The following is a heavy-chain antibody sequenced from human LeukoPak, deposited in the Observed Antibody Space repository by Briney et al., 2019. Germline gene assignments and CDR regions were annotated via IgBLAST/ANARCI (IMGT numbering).Heavy chain of an antibody. CDR1: GFTVSSNY. CDR2: IYSGGST. J-gene: IGHJ3*02. CDR3: ARIMIVVGAAAFDI. D-gene: IGHD3-22*01. V-gene: IGHV3-53*01. Sequence: GGSLRLSCAVSGFTVSSNYMSWVRQAPGKGLEWVTVIYSGGSTYYADSVKGRFTISRDNSKNTLYLQMNSLRAEDTAVYYCARIMIVVGAAAFDIWGQGTMVTVSS.